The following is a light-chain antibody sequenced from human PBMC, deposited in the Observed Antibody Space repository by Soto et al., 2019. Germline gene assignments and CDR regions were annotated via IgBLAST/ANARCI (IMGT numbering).Light chain of an antibody. CDR3: QQYGSYSRR. CDR2: KAS. V-gene: IGKV1-5*03. Sequence: DIQMTQSPSTLSASVGDRVTITCRASQSISSWLAWYQQKPGKAPKVLIYKASSLEGGVPSRFSGSGSGTEFTLTISSLQPGDFAAYYCQQYGSYSRRFGQGTKVEIK. CDR1: QSISSW. J-gene: IGKJ1*01.